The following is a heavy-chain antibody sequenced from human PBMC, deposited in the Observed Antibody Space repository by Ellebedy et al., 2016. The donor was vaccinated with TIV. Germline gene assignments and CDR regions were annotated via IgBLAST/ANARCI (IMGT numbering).Heavy chain of an antibody. CDR3: ARSPIAVAGNYYFYGMDV. CDR1: GGSISSGGYY. D-gene: IGHD6-19*01. Sequence: LRLSCTVSGGSISSGGYYWSWIRQHPGKGLEWIGYIYYSGSTYYNPSLKSRVTISVDTSKNQFSLKLSSVTAADTAVYYCARSPIAVAGNYYFYGMDVWGQGTTVTVSS. V-gene: IGHV4-31*03. CDR2: IYYSGST. J-gene: IGHJ6*02.